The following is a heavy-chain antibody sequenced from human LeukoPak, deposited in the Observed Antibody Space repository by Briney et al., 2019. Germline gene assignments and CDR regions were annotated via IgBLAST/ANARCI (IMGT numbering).Heavy chain of an antibody. CDR3: ARAYSSSSEANFDY. CDR2: IWYDGSRI. J-gene: IGHJ4*02. V-gene: IGHV3-33*01. D-gene: IGHD6-6*01. Sequence: GGSLRLSCAASGFIFSNYGMHWVRQAPGKGLDWVAVIWYDGSRIYYADSVKGRFTISRDNSKNTLYLQMNSLRAEDTAVYYCARAYSSSSEANFDYWGQGILVTVSS. CDR1: GFIFSNYG.